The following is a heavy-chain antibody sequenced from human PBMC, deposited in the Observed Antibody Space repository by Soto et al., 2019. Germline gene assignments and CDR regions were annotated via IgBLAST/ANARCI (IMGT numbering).Heavy chain of an antibody. CDR1: GFTFSSYA. CDR3: ARVYSNFGVVNFGMDV. CDR2: ISYDGSNK. Sequence: GGSLRLSCAASGFTFSSYAMRWVRQAPGKGLEWVAVISYDGSNKYYADSVKGRFTISRDNSKNTLYLQMNSLRAEGTAVYYCARVYSNFGVVNFGMDVWGQGTTVTVSS. V-gene: IGHV3-30-3*01. J-gene: IGHJ6*02. D-gene: IGHD3-3*01.